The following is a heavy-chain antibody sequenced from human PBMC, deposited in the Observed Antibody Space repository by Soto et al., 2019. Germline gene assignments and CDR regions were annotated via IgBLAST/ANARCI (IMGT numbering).Heavy chain of an antibody. CDR3: ARDLVRCSGYSCDFIGMDV. D-gene: IGHD3-22*01. CDR2: ISAYNGNT. Sequence: ASVKVSCKASGYTFTSYGISWVRQAPGQGLEWMGWISAYNGNTNYAQKLQGRVTMTTDTSTSTAYMELRSLRSDDTAVYYCARDLVRCSGYSCDFIGMDVWGQGTTVTVSS. V-gene: IGHV1-18*04. J-gene: IGHJ6*02. CDR1: GYTFTSYG.